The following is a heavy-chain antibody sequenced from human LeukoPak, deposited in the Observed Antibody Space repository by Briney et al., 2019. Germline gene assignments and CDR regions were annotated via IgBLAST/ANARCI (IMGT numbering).Heavy chain of an antibody. V-gene: IGHV3-74*01. CDR2: INSDGSSS. Sequence: GSLRLSCAASGFTFSTYWMHWVRQAPGTGLLWVSRINSDGSSSNYADSVKGRFTISRDNAKNTLYLQMNSLRAEDTAVYYCARGLLWYFDLWGRGTLVTVSS. J-gene: IGHJ2*01. CDR3: ARGLLWYFDL. D-gene: IGHD2/OR15-2a*01. CDR1: GFTFSTYW.